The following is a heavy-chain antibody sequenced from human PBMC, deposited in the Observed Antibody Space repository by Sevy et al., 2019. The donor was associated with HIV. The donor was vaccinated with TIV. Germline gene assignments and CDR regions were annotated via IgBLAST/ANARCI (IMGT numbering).Heavy chain of an antibody. D-gene: IGHD1-26*01. CDR1: GFAFSTHA. J-gene: IGHJ4*01. CDR3: AGDGGYSVKWYPLY. V-gene: IGHV3-30-3*01. CDR2: ISYGGTET. Sequence: GGSLRLSCAASGFAFSTHAMHWVRQAPGKGLEWVAVISYGGTETFYAACVEGRFTITRDNSKTMFSLQISSLGPEDTAVYYCAGDGGYSVKWYPLYWGHGTLVTVSS.